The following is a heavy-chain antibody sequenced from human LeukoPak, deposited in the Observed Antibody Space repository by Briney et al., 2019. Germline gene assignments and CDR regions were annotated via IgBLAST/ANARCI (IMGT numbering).Heavy chain of an antibody. V-gene: IGHV4-30-2*01. Sequence: SQTLSLTCAVSGGSISSGGYSWSWIRQPPGKGLEWIGYIYHSGSTYYNPSLKSRVTISVDRSKNQFSLKLSSVTAADTAVYYCARVGSWYGNSDYWGQGTLVTVSS. CDR3: ARVGSWYGNSDY. D-gene: IGHD6-13*01. CDR2: IYHSGST. J-gene: IGHJ4*02. CDR1: GGSISSGGYS.